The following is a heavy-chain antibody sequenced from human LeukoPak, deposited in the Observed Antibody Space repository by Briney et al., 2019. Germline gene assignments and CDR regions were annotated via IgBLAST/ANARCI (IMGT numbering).Heavy chain of an antibody. Sequence: GGSLRLSCAASGFTFSDYYMSWIRQAPGKGLEWVSYISSSGSTIYYADSVKGRFTISRDNAKNSLYLQMNSLRAEDTAVYYCASSGSYGFYYFDYWGQGTLVTVSS. CDR1: GFTFSDYY. D-gene: IGHD5-18*01. CDR2: ISSSGSTI. V-gene: IGHV3-11*01. J-gene: IGHJ4*02. CDR3: ASSGSYGFYYFDY.